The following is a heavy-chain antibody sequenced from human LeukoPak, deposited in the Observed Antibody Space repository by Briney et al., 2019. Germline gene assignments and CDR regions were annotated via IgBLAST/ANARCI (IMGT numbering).Heavy chain of an antibody. Sequence: ASVKVSCKSSGYTFTKYYMFWVRQAPGQGLEWMGRINPSSGGTEYAQKFQGRVTMTRDTSISTAYMELSRLRSDDTAMYYCARGYCSGGSCYSGGNWFDPWGQGTLVTVSS. CDR3: ARGYCSGGSCYSGGNWFDP. CDR1: GYTFTKYY. V-gene: IGHV1-2*06. D-gene: IGHD2-15*01. J-gene: IGHJ5*02. CDR2: INPSSGGT.